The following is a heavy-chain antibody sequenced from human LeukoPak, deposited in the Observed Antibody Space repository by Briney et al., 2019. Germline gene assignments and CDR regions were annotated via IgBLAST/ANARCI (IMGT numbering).Heavy chain of an antibody. CDR2: IYYSGST. CDR3: ARHMGLYYAPDY. D-gene: IGHD3-10*01. V-gene: IGHV4-59*08. J-gene: IGHJ4*02. Sequence: SETLSLTCTVSGGYISSYYWSWIRQPPGKGLEWIGYIYYSGSTNYNPSLKSRVTISVDTSKNQFSLKLSSVTAADTAVYYCARHMGLYYAPDYWGQGTLVTVSS. CDR1: GGYISSYY.